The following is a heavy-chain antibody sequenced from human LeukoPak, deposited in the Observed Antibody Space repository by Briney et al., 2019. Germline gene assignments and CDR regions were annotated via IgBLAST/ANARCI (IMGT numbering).Heavy chain of an antibody. CDR2: INPNSGGT. CDR1: GYTFTGYY. D-gene: IGHD3-3*01. Sequence: ASVKVSCKASGYTFTGYYMHWVRQAPGQGLEWMGWINPNSGGTNYAQKFQGRVTMTRDTSISTAYMELSRLRSDDTAVYYCARDHGSLEWLALDYWGQGTLVTVSS. CDR3: ARDHGSLEWLALDY. J-gene: IGHJ4*02. V-gene: IGHV1-2*02.